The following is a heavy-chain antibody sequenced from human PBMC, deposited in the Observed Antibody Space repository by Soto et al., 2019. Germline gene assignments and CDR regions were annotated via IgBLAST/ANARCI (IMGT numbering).Heavy chain of an antibody. CDR3: AKDYRLAKSIAAAGTSFDY. D-gene: IGHD6-13*01. CDR1: GFTFSSYA. Sequence: PGGSLRLSCAASGFTFSSYAMSWVRQAPGKGLEWVSAISGSGGSTYYADSVKGRFTISRDNSKNTLYLQMNSLRAEDTAVYYCAKDYRLAKSIAAAGTSFDYWGQGTLVTVSS. V-gene: IGHV3-23*01. J-gene: IGHJ4*02. CDR2: ISGSGGST.